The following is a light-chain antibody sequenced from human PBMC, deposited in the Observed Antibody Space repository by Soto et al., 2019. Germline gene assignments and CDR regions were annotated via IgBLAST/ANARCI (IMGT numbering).Light chain of an antibody. CDR2: DVN. CDR1: SSDIGASNY. J-gene: IGLJ1*01. V-gene: IGLV2-14*03. Sequence: QSALTQPASVSGSPGQSITISCTGTSSDIGASNYVSWYQQHPGQAPKLMISDVNNRPSGISDRFSGSKSGNTASLTISGLQAEDEANYYGYSWNSNRDTHYVFGTGTKLTAL. CDR3: YSWNSNRDTHYV.